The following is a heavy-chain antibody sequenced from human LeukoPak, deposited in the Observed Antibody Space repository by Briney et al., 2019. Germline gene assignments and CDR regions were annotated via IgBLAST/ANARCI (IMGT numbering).Heavy chain of an antibody. Sequence: PGGSLRLSCAASGFTFSSYSMNWVRQAPGKGLEWVSSISSSSSYIYYADSVKGRFTISRDKAKNSLYLQMNSLRAEDTAVYYCARDPYYFASGSYSDYWGQGTLVTVSS. J-gene: IGHJ4*02. CDR1: GFTFSSYS. D-gene: IGHD3-10*01. V-gene: IGHV3-21*01. CDR2: ISSSSSYI. CDR3: ARDPYYFASGSYSDY.